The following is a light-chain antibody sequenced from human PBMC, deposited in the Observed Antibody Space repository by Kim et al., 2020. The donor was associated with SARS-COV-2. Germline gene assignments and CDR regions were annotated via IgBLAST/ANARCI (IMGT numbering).Light chain of an antibody. J-gene: IGKJ5*01. Sequence: ASVGDRVTITCRASQDIGNDLGWYQQSPGRAPKRLIYGASSLQSGVPSRFSGSGSGTEFTLTISSLLPEDFATYFCLQHNSYPITFGQGTRLEIK. CDR2: GAS. V-gene: IGKV1-17*01. CDR3: LQHNSYPIT. CDR1: QDIGND.